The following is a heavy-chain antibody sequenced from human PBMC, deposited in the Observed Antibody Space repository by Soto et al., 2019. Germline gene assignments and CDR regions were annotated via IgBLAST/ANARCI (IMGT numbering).Heavy chain of an antibody. J-gene: IGHJ4*02. D-gene: IGHD6-19*01. V-gene: IGHV3-30*18. CDR3: AKVPVEVAVAGHFDY. Sequence: QVQLVESGGGVVQPGRSLGLSCAASGFTFSTYGIHWVRQSPGKGLEWVALISHDGNIKYYAGSVKGRFTISRDNSKNTGYLQMNSLRLEDTAVYYCAKVPVEVAVAGHFDYWGRGTLVTVSS. CDR1: GFTFSTYG. CDR2: ISHDGNIK.